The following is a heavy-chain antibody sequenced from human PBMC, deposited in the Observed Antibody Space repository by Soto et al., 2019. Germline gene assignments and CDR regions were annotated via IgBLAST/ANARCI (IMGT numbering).Heavy chain of an antibody. J-gene: IGHJ4*02. CDR3: ARRPHLADNVELDY. Sequence: QVQLVQSGAEVKKPGASVTVSCKASGYTFTNYGINWVRQAPGQGLEWMGWISAYSGHTNYAQKLQARVTMTTDTSTSTAYMELRSLRSDATAVYYCARRPHLADNVELDYWGQGTLVTVSS. D-gene: IGHD6-19*01. V-gene: IGHV1-18*01. CDR2: ISAYSGHT. CDR1: GYTFTNYG.